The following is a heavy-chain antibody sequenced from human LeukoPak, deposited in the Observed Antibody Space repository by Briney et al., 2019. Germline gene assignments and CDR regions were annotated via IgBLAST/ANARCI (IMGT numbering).Heavy chain of an antibody. CDR2: IKQDETEK. CDR3: AREGNRRAFDI. D-gene: IGHD1-14*01. V-gene: IGHV3-7*01. CDR1: GFTFSNYW. J-gene: IGHJ3*02. Sequence: GGSLRLSCAASGFTFSNYWMSWVRQAPGKGLEWVANIKQDETEKDYVDSVKDRFTISRDNAKNSLYLQMNSLRNEDTAVYYCAREGNRRAFDIWGQGTMVTASS.